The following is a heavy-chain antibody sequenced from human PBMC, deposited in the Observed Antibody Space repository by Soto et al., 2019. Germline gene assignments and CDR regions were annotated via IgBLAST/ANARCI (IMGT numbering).Heavy chain of an antibody. CDR3: ARDQVDSMIVVQNDAFDI. CDR2: ISSSSSTI. CDR1: GFTFSSYS. V-gene: IGHV3-48*02. J-gene: IGHJ3*02. D-gene: IGHD3-22*01. Sequence: GGSLRLSCAASGFTFSSYSMNWVRQAPGKGLEWVSYISSSSSTIYYADSVKGRFTISRDNAKNSLYLQMNSLRDEDTAVYYCARDQVDSMIVVQNDAFDIWGQGTMVTVSS.